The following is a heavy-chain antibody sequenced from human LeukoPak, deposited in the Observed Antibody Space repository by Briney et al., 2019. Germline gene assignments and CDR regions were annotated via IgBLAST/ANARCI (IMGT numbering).Heavy chain of an antibody. V-gene: IGHV4-34*01. CDR2: INHSGST. CDR3: ARGLAGYSSGWYPTGYYFDY. Sequence: SETLSLTCAVYGGSFSGYYWSWIRQPPGKGLEWIGEINHSGSTNYNPSLKSRVTISVDTSKNQFSLKLSSVTAADTAVYYCARGLAGYSSGWYPTGYYFDYWGQGTLVTVSS. D-gene: IGHD6-19*01. J-gene: IGHJ4*02. CDR1: GGSFSGYY.